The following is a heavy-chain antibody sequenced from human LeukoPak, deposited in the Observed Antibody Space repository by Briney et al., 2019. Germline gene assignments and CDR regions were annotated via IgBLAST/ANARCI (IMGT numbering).Heavy chain of an antibody. CDR3: ARGGGFDDFDY. V-gene: IGHV1-2*02. D-gene: IGHD5-12*01. J-gene: IGHJ4*02. CDR2: INPNSGGT. Sequence: ASVRVSCKSSVYTFTGYYLHCVRHAPGQGVEWMGWINPNSGGTNYAKRFQGRVTMTRDTSISTAYMGLSRLRSDDTAVYYCARGGGFDDFDYWGQGTLVTVSS. CDR1: VYTFTGYY.